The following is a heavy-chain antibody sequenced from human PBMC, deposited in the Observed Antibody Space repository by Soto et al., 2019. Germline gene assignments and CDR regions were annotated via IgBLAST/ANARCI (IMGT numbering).Heavy chain of an antibody. Sequence: KPSETLSLTCTVSGDSIGTTHSYWAWIRQSPGKGLEWIGNIHYSGSTYYVPSLRSRVTLSVDTSKNQFSLRLTSVTAEDTAVYYCARHEGNGNVWPLDYWGQGILVTVSS. CDR1: GDSIGTTHSY. D-gene: IGHD2-8*01. J-gene: IGHJ4*02. CDR2: IHYSGST. CDR3: ARHEGNGNVWPLDY. V-gene: IGHV4-39*01.